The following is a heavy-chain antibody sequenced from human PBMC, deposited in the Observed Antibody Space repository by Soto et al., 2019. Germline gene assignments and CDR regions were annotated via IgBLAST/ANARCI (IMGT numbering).Heavy chain of an antibody. CDR3: ARHGRWHELDI. J-gene: IGHJ3*02. D-gene: IGHD1-26*01. V-gene: IGHV4-59*08. Sequence: QVQLQESGPGLVKPSETLSLTCTVSGGSISSYYWSWIRQPPGKGLEWIGYIYYSGSTNYNPSLKSRVTISVDTSKNPFSLTLSSVTAADTAVYYCARHGRWHELDIWGQGTMVTVSS. CDR2: IYYSGST. CDR1: GGSISSYY.